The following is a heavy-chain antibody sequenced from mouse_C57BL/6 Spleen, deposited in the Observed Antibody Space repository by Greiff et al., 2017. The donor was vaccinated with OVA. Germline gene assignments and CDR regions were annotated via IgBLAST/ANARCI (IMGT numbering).Heavy chain of an antibody. CDR1: GYTFTSYW. J-gene: IGHJ1*03. CDR3: ARSSIGTVEPWYFDV. CDR2: IDPSDSYT. D-gene: IGHD2-14*01. Sequence: QVQLKQPGAELVMPGASVKLSCKASGYTFTSYWMHWVKQRPGQGLEWIGEIDPSDSYTNYNQKFKGKSTLTVDKSSSTAYMQLSSLTSEDSAVYYCARSSIGTVEPWYFDVWGTGTTVTVSS. V-gene: IGHV1-69*01.